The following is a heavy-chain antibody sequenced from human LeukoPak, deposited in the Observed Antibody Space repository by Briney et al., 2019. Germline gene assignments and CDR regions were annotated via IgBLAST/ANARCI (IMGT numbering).Heavy chain of an antibody. CDR2: ISWNSGTI. CDR3: ARAYKDRSLAGKKEFFQH. D-gene: IGHD6-19*01. J-gene: IGHJ1*01. V-gene: IGHV3-9*01. CDR1: GFTFDNYA. Sequence: GRSLRLSCAASGFTFDNYAMNWVRQVPGKGLEWISLISWNSGTIGYADSVKGRFTISRDNANNFLYLQMNSLRAEDTALYYCARAYKDRSLAGKKEFFQHWGQGTLVTVSS.